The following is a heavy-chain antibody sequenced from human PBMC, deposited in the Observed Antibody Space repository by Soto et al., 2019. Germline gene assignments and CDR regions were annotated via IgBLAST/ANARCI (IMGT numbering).Heavy chain of an antibody. CDR2: ISSSGSTI. J-gene: IGHJ3*02. CDR3: ARSWIQLGHDAFDI. CDR1: GFTFSSYE. D-gene: IGHD5-18*01. V-gene: IGHV3-48*03. Sequence: GGSLRLSCAASGFTFSSYEMNWVRQAPGKGLEWVSYISSSGSTIYYADSVKGRFTVSRDNAKNSLYLQMNSLRAEDTAVYYCARSWIQLGHDAFDIWGQGTMVTVSS.